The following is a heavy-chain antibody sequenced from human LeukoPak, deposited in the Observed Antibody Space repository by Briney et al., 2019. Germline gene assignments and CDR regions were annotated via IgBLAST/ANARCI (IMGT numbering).Heavy chain of an antibody. Sequence: GGSLRLSCAASGFTFSSYSMNWVRQAPGKGLEWVSSISSSSSYIYYADSVKGRFTISRDDAKNSLYLQMNSLRAEDTAVYYCATPATAGYSTSWGQGTLVTVSS. V-gene: IGHV3-21*01. J-gene: IGHJ5*02. CDR3: ATPATAGYSTS. CDR1: GFTFSSYS. CDR2: ISSSSSYI. D-gene: IGHD6-13*01.